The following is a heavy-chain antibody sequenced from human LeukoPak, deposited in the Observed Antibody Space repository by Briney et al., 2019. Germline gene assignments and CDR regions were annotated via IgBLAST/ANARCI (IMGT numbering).Heavy chain of an antibody. V-gene: IGHV1-2*06. CDR1: GYTYSGSY. D-gene: IGHD2-8*01. CDR2: INPNSGDT. J-gene: IGHJ6*03. CDR3: ARSAEHCNNGVCFTDYYMDV. Sequence: GASVKVSSKASGYTYSGSYIHWVRQAPGQGLEWLGRINPNSGDTNYAQNLHGRVTMTRDTSITTAYMELNSLTSDDTAVYFCARSAEHCNNGVCFTDYYMDVWGKGTTVTVSS.